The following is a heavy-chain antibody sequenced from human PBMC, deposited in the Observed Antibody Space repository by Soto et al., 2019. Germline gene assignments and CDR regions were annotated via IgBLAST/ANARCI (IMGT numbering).Heavy chain of an antibody. V-gene: IGHV3-23*01. CDR2: ISGSGFKK. D-gene: IGHD1-26*01. CDR1: GYTFTSCY. Sequence: ASGYTFTSCYMHWVRQAPGKGLEWISSISGSGFKKYYADSVKGRFTISRDNSKSTVYLELNNLSAEDTAVYHCAKNQGVELVPLATVDWFDPWGQGSVVTVSS. CDR3: AKNQGVELVPLATVDWFDP. J-gene: IGHJ5*02.